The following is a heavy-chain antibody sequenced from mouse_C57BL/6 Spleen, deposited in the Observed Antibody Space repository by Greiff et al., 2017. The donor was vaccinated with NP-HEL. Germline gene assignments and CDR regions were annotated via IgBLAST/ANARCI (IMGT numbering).Heavy chain of an antibody. CDR3: ARGDYGSSSAWFAY. Sequence: VQLQQPGAELVMPGASVKLSCKASGYTFTSYWMYWVKQRPGQGLEWIGEIDPSDSYTNYNQKFKGKSTLTVDKSSSTAYMQLSSLTSEDSAVYYCARGDYGSSSAWFAYWGQGTLVTVSA. CDR1: GYTFTSYW. D-gene: IGHD1-1*01. J-gene: IGHJ3*01. CDR2: IDPSDSYT. V-gene: IGHV1-69*01.